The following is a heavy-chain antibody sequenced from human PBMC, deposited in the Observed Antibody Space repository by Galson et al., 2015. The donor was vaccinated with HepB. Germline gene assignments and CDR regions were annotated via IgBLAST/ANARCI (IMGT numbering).Heavy chain of an antibody. V-gene: IGHV1-46*01. CDR3: AREAHGTYRSTYYYYGMDV. CDR1: GYTLVDNY. Sequence: SVKVSCKASGYTLVDNYMHWVRQAPGQGLEWMGRINPSDGSARPAQKFQGRVTMTRDTSTATVYMELNSLRSEDTAVYYCAREAHGTYRSTYYYYGMDVWGQGTTVPVS. J-gene: IGHJ6*02. D-gene: IGHD1-26*01. CDR2: INPSDGSA.